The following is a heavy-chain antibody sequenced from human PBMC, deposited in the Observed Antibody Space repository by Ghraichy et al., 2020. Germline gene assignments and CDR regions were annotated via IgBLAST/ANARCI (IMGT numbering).Heavy chain of an antibody. CDR2: ISYDGSNK. J-gene: IGHJ4*02. CDR3: ARDDSFAYGSGSYYGY. Sequence: GGSLRLSCAASGFTFSSYAMHWVRQAPGKGLEWVAVISYDGSNKYYADSVKGRFTISRDNSKNTLYLQMNSLRAEDTAVYYCARDDSFAYGSGSYYGYWGQGTLVTVSS. CDR1: GFTFSSYA. V-gene: IGHV3-30*04. D-gene: IGHD3-10*01.